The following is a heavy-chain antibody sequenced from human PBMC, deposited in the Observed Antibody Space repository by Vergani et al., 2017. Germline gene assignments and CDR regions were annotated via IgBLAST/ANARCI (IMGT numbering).Heavy chain of an antibody. V-gene: IGHV3-30*02. Sequence: QVQLVESGGGVVQPGRSLRLSCAASGFRFTNYGMHWVRQAPGKGLELVAFTRYDGIVEYYGDSVRGRFTISRDNSKNTLYLQMNRLRPVDTAVYYCATAGAAYCRGASCYDFFEYWGQGTLVTVAS. J-gene: IGHJ4*02. CDR3: ATAGAAYCRGASCYDFFEY. CDR2: TRYDGIVE. CDR1: GFRFTNYG. D-gene: IGHD2-15*01.